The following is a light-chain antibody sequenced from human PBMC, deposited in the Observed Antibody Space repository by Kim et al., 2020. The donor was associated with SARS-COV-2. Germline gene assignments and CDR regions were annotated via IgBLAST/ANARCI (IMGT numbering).Light chain of an antibody. Sequence: QAAALTCTGNSNNVGNQGAAWLQQHQGHPPKLLSYRNNNRPSGISERLSASRSGDTASLTITGLQPEDEADYYCSAWDRSLSAWVFGGGTQLTVL. CDR2: RNN. J-gene: IGLJ3*02. V-gene: IGLV10-54*01. CDR1: SNNVGNQG. CDR3: SAWDRSLSAWV.